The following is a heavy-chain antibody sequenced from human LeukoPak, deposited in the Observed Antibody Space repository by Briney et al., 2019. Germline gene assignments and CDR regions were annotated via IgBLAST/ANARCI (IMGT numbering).Heavy chain of an antibody. CDR2: IYLRGNT. CDR3: ARDSSYSSIEPT. D-gene: IGHD6-13*01. J-gene: IGHJ5*02. Sequence: PSGTLSLTCAISGGSISSSNWWTWVRQPPGKGLEWVGEIYLRGNTNYNPSLESRVSISVDTSKNQFSLKLSSVTAADTAVYYCARDSSYSSIEPTWGQGTLVTVSS. V-gene: IGHV4-4*02. CDR1: GGSISSSNW.